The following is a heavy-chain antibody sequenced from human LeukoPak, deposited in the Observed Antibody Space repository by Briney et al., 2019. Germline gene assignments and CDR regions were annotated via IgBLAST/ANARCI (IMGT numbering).Heavy chain of an antibody. Sequence: GGSLRLSCAASGFTFSSYAMHWVRQAPGKGLEWVAVIPYDGSNKYYADSVKGRFTISRDNSKNTLYLQMNSLRAEDTAVYYCARGNTPFAGLERNSNYFDYWGQGTLVTVSS. CDR1: GFTFSSYA. CDR3: ARGNTPFAGLERNSNYFDY. V-gene: IGHV3-30*04. J-gene: IGHJ4*02. CDR2: IPYDGSNK. D-gene: IGHD1-1*01.